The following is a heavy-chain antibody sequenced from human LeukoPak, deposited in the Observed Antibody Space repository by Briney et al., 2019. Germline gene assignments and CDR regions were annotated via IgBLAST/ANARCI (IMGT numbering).Heavy chain of an antibody. CDR1: GRSISSYA. V-gene: IGHV4-4*07. J-gene: IGHJ4*02. Sequence: SETLSLTCTVSGRSISSYAWSWIRQPAGKGLEWIGRIYTSGSTNYNPSLKSRVTMSADTSKNQFSLNLSSVSDADTAVYYCAREYYYYDSSGSYYAPIDERGQGTLVTVSS. CDR3: AREYYYYDSSGSYYAPIDE. D-gene: IGHD3-22*01. CDR2: IYTSGST.